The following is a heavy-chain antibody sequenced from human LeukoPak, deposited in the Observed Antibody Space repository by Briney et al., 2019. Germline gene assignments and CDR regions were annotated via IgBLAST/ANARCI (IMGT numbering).Heavy chain of an antibody. J-gene: IGHJ6*02. Sequence: PSETLSLTCTVSGGSISSYYWSWIRQPPGKGLEWIGYIYYIVSTNYNPSLKSRVTISVDTSKNQFSLKLSSVTAADTAVYYCARDHSSSWGYYYYGMDVWGQGTTVTVSS. CDR2: IYYIVST. CDR1: GGSISSYY. V-gene: IGHV4-59*01. D-gene: IGHD6-13*01. CDR3: ARDHSSSWGYYYYGMDV.